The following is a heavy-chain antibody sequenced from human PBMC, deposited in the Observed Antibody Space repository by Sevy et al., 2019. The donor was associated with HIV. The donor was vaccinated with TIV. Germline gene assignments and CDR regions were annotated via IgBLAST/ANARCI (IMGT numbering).Heavy chain of an antibody. CDR1: GFAYSGYG. V-gene: IGHV3-33*01. J-gene: IGHJ4*02. D-gene: IGHD6-19*01. CDR3: ARESIAVAGIGYYFDS. Sequence: GGSLRLSCAAFGFAYSGYGMHRVRQAPSKGLEWVAVIWYDGSNKEYADSVKGRFTISRDNSKTTLYLQMNSLRAEDTAVYYCARESIAVAGIGYYFDSWGQGTLVTVSS. CDR2: IWYDGSNK.